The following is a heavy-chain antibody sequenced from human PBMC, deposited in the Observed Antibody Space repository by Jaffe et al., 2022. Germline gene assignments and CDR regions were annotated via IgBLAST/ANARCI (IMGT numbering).Heavy chain of an antibody. CDR3: ARLNSPPVPDYGSGSYSAVPAFDI. CDR2: IYYSGST. Sequence: QLQLQESGPGLVKPSETLSLTCTVSGGSISSSSYYWGWIRQPPGKGLEWIGSIYYSGSTYYNPSLKSRVTISVDTSKNQFSLKLSSVTAADTAVYYCARLNSPPVPDYGSGSYSAVPAFDIWGQGTMVTVSS. V-gene: IGHV4-39*01. J-gene: IGHJ3*02. CDR1: GGSISSSSYY. D-gene: IGHD3-10*01.